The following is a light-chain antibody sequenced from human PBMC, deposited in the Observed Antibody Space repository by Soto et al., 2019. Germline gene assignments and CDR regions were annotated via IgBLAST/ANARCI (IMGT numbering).Light chain of an antibody. Sequence: IVLTQSPGPLSSSPGERATLSCRASQSVSSSYLAWYQQKPGQAPRLLIYAASSRATGIPDRFSGSGSGTDFTLTISRLEPEDFAVYYCQQYGSSLLTFGQGTRLEIK. CDR1: QSVSSSY. CDR2: AAS. V-gene: IGKV3-20*01. CDR3: QQYGSSLLT. J-gene: IGKJ5*01.